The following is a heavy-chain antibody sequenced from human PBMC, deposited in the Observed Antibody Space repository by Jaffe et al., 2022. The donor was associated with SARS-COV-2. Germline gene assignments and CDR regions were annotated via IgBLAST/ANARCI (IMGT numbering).Heavy chain of an antibody. CDR2: IHTDGTTT. V-gene: IGHV3-74*01. CDR1: GFTLSYYW. CDR3: VRDGGNVGFDY. Sequence: EVQLVESGGGLVQPGGSLRLSCEVSGFTLSYYWMHWVRQAPGKGLEWVSFIHTDGTTTRYGDSVKGRFSISRDTAKNTLFLQMNTLRAEDTAVYYCVRDGGNVGFDYWGQGTLVTVSS. D-gene: IGHD3-16*01. J-gene: IGHJ4*02.